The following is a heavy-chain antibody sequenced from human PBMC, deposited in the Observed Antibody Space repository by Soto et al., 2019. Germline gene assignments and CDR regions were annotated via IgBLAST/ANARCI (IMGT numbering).Heavy chain of an antibody. V-gene: IGHV4-39*01. CDR1: GCSISSSSYY. CDR3: ARHGVPRFLEWFNTAFDI. D-gene: IGHD3-3*01. CDR2: IYYSGST. Sequence: SETLSPSCTVSGCSISSSSYYWGWIRQPPGKGLEWIGSIYYSGSTYYNPSLKSRVTISVDTSKNQFSLKLSSVTAADTAVYYCARHGVPRFLEWFNTAFDIWGQGTMVTVSS. J-gene: IGHJ3*02.